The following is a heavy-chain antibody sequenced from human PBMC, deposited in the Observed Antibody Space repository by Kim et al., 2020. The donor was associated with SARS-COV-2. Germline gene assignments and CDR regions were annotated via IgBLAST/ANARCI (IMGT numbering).Heavy chain of an antibody. CDR3: ARGESYSSRTDAFDI. CDR1: GGSISSYY. J-gene: IGHJ3*02. Sequence: SETLSLTCTVSGGSISSYYWSWIRQPPGKGLEWIGYISYSGSTNYNPSLKSRVTISVDTSKNQFSLRLSSVTAADTAVYYCARGESYSSRTDAFDIWGQGTMVTVSS. CDR2: ISYSGST. D-gene: IGHD6-13*01. V-gene: IGHV4-59*01.